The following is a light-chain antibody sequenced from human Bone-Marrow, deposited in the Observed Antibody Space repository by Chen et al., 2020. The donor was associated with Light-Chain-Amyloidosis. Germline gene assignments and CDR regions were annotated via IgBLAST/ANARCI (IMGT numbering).Light chain of an antibody. J-gene: IGLJ3*02. Sequence: SYELTQPPSVSVSPGQTARITCSGDVLANRYSRWFQQKPGQATVLVIYKDTERPSGIPERFSGSSSGTIVTLTITGAQVEDEADYYCYSAADNNLWVFGGGTKLTVL. CDR2: KDT. CDR3: YSAADNNLWV. CDR1: VLANRY. V-gene: IGLV3-27*01.